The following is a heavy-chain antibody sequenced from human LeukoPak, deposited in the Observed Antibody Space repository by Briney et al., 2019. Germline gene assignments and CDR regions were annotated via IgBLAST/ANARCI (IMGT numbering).Heavy chain of an antibody. J-gene: IGHJ3*02. V-gene: IGHV1-46*01. CDR3: VRYYRDRGDSKWRAFDI. CDR2: INPSGGFT. Sequence: GASVKVSCKASGYTFTSYYIHWVRQAPGQGLEWMGIINPSGGFTNYAQKFQGRVTLTRDTSTSTVYMDLTSLKSEDTAVYYCVRYYRDRGDSKWRAFDIWGQGTMVTVSS. CDR1: GYTFTSYY. D-gene: IGHD2-21*01.